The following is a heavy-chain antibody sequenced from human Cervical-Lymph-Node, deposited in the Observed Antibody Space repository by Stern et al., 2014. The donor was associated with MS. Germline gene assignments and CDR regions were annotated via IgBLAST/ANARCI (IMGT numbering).Heavy chain of an antibody. CDR1: GYTFISYD. CDR2: MNPNNANT. Sequence: QLVQSGSQVRKPWASVKVSCQASGYTFISYDIFWVRQATGQGLEWMGWMNPNNANTGHAQKFQGRVTRTRNISISTAYMELSSLRSDDTAVYYCVRGGFSYGYGLDAWGQGTAVIVSS. D-gene: IGHD5-18*01. CDR3: VRGGFSYGYGLDA. V-gene: IGHV1-8*01. J-gene: IGHJ6*02.